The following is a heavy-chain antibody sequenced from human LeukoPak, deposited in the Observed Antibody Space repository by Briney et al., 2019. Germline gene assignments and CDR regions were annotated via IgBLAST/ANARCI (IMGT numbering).Heavy chain of an antibody. Sequence: GASLKVSCKASGGTFSSYAISWVRQAPGQGLEWMGGIIPIFGTANYAQKFQGRVTITADKSTSTAYMELSSLRSEDTAVYYCARGPQWLPQGQYFQHWGQGTLVTVSS. CDR3: ARGPQWLPQGQYFQH. J-gene: IGHJ1*01. V-gene: IGHV1-69*06. CDR1: GGTFSSYA. D-gene: IGHD6-19*01. CDR2: IIPIFGTA.